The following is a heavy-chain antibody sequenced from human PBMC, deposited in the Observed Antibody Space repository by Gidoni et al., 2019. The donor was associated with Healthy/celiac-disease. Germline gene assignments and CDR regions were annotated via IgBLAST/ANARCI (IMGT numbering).Heavy chain of an antibody. D-gene: IGHD3-10*01. V-gene: IGHV4-39*01. Sequence: QLQLQESGPGLVKPSETLSLTCTVSGGSISSSSYYWGWIRQPPGKGLEWIGSIYYSGSTHYNPSLKSRVTISVDTSKNQFSLKLSSVTAADTAVYYCARGPGGQYFDYWGQGTLVTVSS. CDR2: IYYSGST. CDR3: ARGPGGQYFDY. J-gene: IGHJ4*02. CDR1: GGSISSSSYY.